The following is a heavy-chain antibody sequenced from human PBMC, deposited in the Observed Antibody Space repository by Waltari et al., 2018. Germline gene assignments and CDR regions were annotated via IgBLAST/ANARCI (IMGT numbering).Heavy chain of an antibody. CDR2: IYYSGST. D-gene: IGHD1-26*01. CDR1: GGSISRSSYY. V-gene: IGHV4-39*07. CDR3: ARERWEGDYFDY. Sequence: QLQLQESGPGLVKPSETLSLTCTVSGGSISRSSYYWGWIRQPPGKGLEWIGSIYYSGSTYYNPSLKSRVTISVDTSKNQFSLKLSSVTAADTAVYYCARERWEGDYFDYWGQGTLVTVSS. J-gene: IGHJ4*02.